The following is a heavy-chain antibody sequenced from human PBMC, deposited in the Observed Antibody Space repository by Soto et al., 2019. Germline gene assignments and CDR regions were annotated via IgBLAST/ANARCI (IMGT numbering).Heavy chain of an antibody. J-gene: IGHJ3*02. D-gene: IGHD1-1*01. CDR3: ARGKNWNDGQAFDI. CDR1: GFTFSSSD. Sequence: GGSLRLSCAASGFTFSSSDMHWVRQATGKGLEWVSAIGTAGDTYYPGSVKGRFTISRENAKNSLYLQMNSLRAGDTAVYYCARGKNWNDGQAFDIWGQGTMVTVSS. CDR2: IGTAGDT. V-gene: IGHV3-13*01.